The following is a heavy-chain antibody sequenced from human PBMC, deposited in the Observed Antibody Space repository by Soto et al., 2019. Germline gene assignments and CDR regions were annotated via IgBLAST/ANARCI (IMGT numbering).Heavy chain of an antibody. CDR1: GGSISSYY. D-gene: IGHD3-16*02. J-gene: IGHJ4*02. CDR3: ARGGDYVWGSYRPQVLVY. CDR2: IYTSGST. Sequence: QVQLQESGPGLVKPSETLSLTCTVSGGSISSYYWSWIRQPAGKGLEWIGRIYTSGSTNYNPSLKSRVTMSVDTSKNQFSLKLSSVTAADTAVYYCARGGDYVWGSYRPQVLVYWGQGTLVTVSS. V-gene: IGHV4-4*07.